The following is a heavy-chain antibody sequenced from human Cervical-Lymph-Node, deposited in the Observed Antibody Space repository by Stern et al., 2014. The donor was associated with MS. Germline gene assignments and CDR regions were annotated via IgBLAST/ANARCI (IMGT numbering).Heavy chain of an antibody. J-gene: IGHJ4*02. CDR3: ARDASSGWYLDFDY. V-gene: IGHV3-33*01. D-gene: IGHD6-19*01. CDR1: GFTFSSYG. Sequence: QVQLVESGGGVVQPGRSLRLSCAASGFTFSSYGMHWVRQAPGKGLEWVVVIWYDGSNKYYADSGKGRFTISRDNSKNPLYLQMNSLRAEDTAVYYCARDASSGWYLDFDYWGQGTLVTVSS. CDR2: IWYDGSNK.